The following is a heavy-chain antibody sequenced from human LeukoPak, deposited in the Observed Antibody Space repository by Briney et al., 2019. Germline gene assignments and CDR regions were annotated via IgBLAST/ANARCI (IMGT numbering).Heavy chain of an antibody. CDR2: ITTYNGNT. V-gene: IGHV1-18*01. CDR3: ARVTGYMTEDYFDY. CDR1: GYTFTSYG. D-gene: IGHD6-13*01. J-gene: IGHJ4*02. Sequence: ASVKVSCKASGYTFTSYGISWVRQAPGQGLEWMGWITTYNGNTNYAQNLQGRVTMTTDTSTSTAYMELRSLRSDDTAVYYCARVTGYMTEDYFDYWGQGTLITVSS.